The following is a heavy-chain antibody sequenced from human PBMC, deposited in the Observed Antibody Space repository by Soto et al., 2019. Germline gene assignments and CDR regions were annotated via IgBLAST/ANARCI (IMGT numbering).Heavy chain of an antibody. CDR2: IKSESDGGTA. Sequence: PGNSLRLSSATSGFPFTKPCINRVRLAPGQGLERVGHIKSESDGGTAEYAAPVTGRFIISRDDSKNMVFLQMNNLKTEDTGVYYCSTGFCIGNYCYHAGMDAWGQGTTVT. V-gene: IGHV3-15*07. CDR1: GFPFTKPC. J-gene: IGHJ6*02. D-gene: IGHD3-3*01. CDR3: STGFCIGNYCYHAGMDA.